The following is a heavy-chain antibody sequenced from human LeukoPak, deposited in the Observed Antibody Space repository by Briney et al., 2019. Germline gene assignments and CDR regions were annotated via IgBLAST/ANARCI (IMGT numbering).Heavy chain of an antibody. J-gene: IGHJ6*02. CDR2: IYQSGST. V-gene: IGHV4-59*08. CDR1: GGPISFY. D-gene: IGHD1-26*01. CDR3: ARHSDRWRYAMDV. Sequence: SETLPLTCTVSGGPISFYWSWFRQSPGKGLEWIGQIYQSGSTDYNPSLRSRVTISRDTSKNQFSLQLTSVTAADTDVYYCARHSDRWRYAMDVWGQGTTVTVSS.